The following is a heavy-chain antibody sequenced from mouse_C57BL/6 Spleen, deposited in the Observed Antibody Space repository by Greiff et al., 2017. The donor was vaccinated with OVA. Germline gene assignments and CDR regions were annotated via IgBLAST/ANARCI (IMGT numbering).Heavy chain of an antibody. V-gene: IGHV1-81*01. D-gene: IGHD2-5*01. CDR2: IYPRSGNT. CDR1: GYTFTSYG. CDR3: ARAESNYYFDY. J-gene: IGHJ2*01. Sequence: QVQLKESGAELARPGASVKLSCKASGYTFTSYGISWVKQRTGQGLEWIGEIYPRSGNTYYNEKFKGKATLTADKSSSTAYMELRSLTSEDSAVYFCARAESNYYFDYWGQGTTLTVSS.